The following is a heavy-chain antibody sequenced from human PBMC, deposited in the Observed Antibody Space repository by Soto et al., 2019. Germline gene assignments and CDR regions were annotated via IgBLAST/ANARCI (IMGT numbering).Heavy chain of an antibody. CDR2: ISGGGKPI. D-gene: IGHD6-19*01. J-gene: IGHJ6*02. Sequence: EVQLVESGGGWFQPGGPLSPSGVASDFTFSSYTWNWVRQPPGKGREWVSYISGGGKPINHADSVKGRFTISRDNAKNSLYLQMNSLRAEDTAVYYCARDNRLTMAGKYYYAMDVWGQGTTVTVSS. CDR1: DFTFSSYT. CDR3: ARDNRLTMAGKYYYAMDV. V-gene: IGHV3-48*01.